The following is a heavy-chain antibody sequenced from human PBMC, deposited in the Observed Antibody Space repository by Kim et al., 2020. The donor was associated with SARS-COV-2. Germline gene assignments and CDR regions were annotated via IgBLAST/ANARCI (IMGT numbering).Heavy chain of an antibody. Sequence: GGSLRLSCAASGFTFSSYGMHWVRQAPGKGLEWVAVISYDGSNKYYADSVKGRFTISRDNSKNTLYLQMNSLRAEDTAVYYCAKDSIGRYSSSWYGYFQHWGQGTLVTVSS. CDR3: AKDSIGRYSSSWYGYFQH. V-gene: IGHV3-30*18. CDR1: GFTFSSYG. CDR2: ISYDGSNK. J-gene: IGHJ1*01. D-gene: IGHD6-13*01.